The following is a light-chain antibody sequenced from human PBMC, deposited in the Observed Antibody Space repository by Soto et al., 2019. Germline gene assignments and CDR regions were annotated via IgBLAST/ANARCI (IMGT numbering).Light chain of an antibody. Sequence: DIQLTQSPSFPSASVGDRVTITCRASQGISSYLAWYQQKPGKAPKLLISAASTLQSGVPSRFSGSGSETEFTLTISSLQPEDFATYYCQQLNSYPITFGQGTRLEIK. J-gene: IGKJ5*01. CDR1: QGISSY. CDR3: QQLNSYPIT. V-gene: IGKV1-9*01. CDR2: AAS.